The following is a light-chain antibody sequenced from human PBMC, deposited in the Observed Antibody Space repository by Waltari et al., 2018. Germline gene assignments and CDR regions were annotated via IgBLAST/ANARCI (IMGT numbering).Light chain of an antibody. Sequence: DIQMTQSPSSLSASVGARVTITCRASQSISRYLNWYQFQPGKATKLLIYAASNLQSGVPSRFSGSGSGTDFTLTISSLHPEDFATYYCQQSYSTPPITFGQGTRLEIK. J-gene: IGKJ5*01. V-gene: IGKV1-39*01. CDR2: AAS. CDR3: QQSYSTPPIT. CDR1: QSISRY.